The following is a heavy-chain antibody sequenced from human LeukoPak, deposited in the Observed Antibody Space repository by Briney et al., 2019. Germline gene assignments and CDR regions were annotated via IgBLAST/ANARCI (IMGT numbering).Heavy chain of an antibody. Sequence: ASVKVSCKASGYTFTSYYMHWVRQAPGQGLEWMGIINPSGGSTSYAQKFQGRVTMTRDTSTSTVYMELSSLRSEDTAVYYCARVAVAGTLSPYYFDYWGQGTLVTVSS. D-gene: IGHD6-19*01. CDR3: ARVAVAGTLSPYYFDY. J-gene: IGHJ4*02. V-gene: IGHV1-46*01. CDR2: INPSGGST. CDR1: GYTFTSYY.